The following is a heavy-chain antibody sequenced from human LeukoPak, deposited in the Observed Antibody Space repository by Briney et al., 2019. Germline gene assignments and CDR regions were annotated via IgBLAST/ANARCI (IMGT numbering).Heavy chain of an antibody. CDR1: GGSISSGPYF. J-gene: IGHJ5*02. CDR3: ARGVVPGAVVGFDP. V-gene: IGHV4-61*01. D-gene: IGHD2-2*01. Sequence: SQTLSLTCSVSGGSISSGPYFWSWIRQPPGKGLEWIGYIYYSGSTNYNPSLKSRVTISVDTSKNQFSLKLSSVTAADTAVYYCARGVVPGAVVGFDPWGQGTLVTVSS. CDR2: IYYSGST.